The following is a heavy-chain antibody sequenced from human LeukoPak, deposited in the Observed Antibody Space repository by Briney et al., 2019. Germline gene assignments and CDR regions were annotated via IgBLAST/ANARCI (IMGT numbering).Heavy chain of an antibody. CDR3: ARDPHRTYTTKWYGYFQH. CDR1: GFTFSVYA. J-gene: IGHJ1*01. V-gene: IGHV3-30-3*01. Sequence: GGSLRLSCAASGFTFSVYAMHWVRQAPGKGLEWETLISYDGNSEYYTDSVRGRFTVSRDNSNNMLYLQMHSLRAEDTAIYYCARDPHRTYTTKWYGYFQHWGQGTLVTVSS. D-gene: IGHD3-16*01. CDR2: ISYDGNSE.